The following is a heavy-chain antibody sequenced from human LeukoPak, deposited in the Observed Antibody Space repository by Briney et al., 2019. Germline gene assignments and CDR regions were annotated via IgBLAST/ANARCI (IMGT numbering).Heavy chain of an antibody. V-gene: IGHV3-33*07. D-gene: IGHD2-15*01. CDR1: GFTFNSYA. J-gene: IGHJ6*03. CDR2: IWYDGSNK. Sequence: GGSLRLSCIPSGFTFNSYAMFWVRQAPGKGLEWVSLIWYDGSNKYYADSVKGRFTISRDNSKNTLFLQMNSLRAEDTAVYYCARARGWQPNYYYYYMDVWGTGATVTVSS. CDR3: ARARGWQPNYYYYYMDV.